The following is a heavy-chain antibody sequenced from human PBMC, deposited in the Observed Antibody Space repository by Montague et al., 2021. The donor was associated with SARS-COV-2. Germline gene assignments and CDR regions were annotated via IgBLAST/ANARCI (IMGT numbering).Heavy chain of an antibody. CDR1: GGSFHIFS. Sequence: SETLSLTCAVYGGSFHIFSWGGIRQSPGKGREWIGEVDHRGNTNYNPSLKIRATISVDTSKNQFSLNLTSVTAADTAIYYCARGTRAVQITPGFRYWGQGTQVAVSS. V-gene: IGHV4-34*01. CDR3: ARGTRAVQITPGFRY. CDR2: VDHRGNT. J-gene: IGHJ4*02. D-gene: IGHD5-24*01.